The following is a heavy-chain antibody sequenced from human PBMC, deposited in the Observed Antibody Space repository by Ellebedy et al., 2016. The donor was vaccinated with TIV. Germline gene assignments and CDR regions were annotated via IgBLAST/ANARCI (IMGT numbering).Heavy chain of an antibody. Sequence: AASVKVSCKASGGTFSSYAISWVRQAPGQGLEWMGRIIPILGIANYAQKFQGRVTITADKSTSTAYMELSSLRSEDTAVYYCATELIPHYDILTGRSGEGIWNDYWGQGTLVTVSS. J-gene: IGHJ4*02. CDR3: ATELIPHYDILTGRSGEGIWNDY. V-gene: IGHV1-69*04. D-gene: IGHD3-9*01. CDR2: IIPILGIA. CDR1: GGTFSSYA.